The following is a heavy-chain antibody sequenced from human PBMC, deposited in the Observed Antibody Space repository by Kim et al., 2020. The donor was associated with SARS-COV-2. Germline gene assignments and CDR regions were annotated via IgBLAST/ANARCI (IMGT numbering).Heavy chain of an antibody. CDR1: GGTFSSYA. D-gene: IGHD3-10*01. J-gene: IGHJ6*02. Sequence: SVKVSCKASGGTFSSYAISWVRQAPGQGLEWMGGIIPMFGTANYAQNFQGRVTITADEYTSTAYMELSNLRSEDKAIYYCARVGPDGSGPYGMDVWGQGTTVTVSS. CDR3: ARVGPDGSGPYGMDV. CDR2: IIPMFGTA. V-gene: IGHV1-69*13.